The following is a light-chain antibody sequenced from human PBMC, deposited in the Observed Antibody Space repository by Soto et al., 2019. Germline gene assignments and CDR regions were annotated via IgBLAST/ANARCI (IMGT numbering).Light chain of an antibody. CDR2: GAS. CDR1: QAISNY. CDR3: QKYNSAPRT. J-gene: IGKJ4*01. V-gene: IGKV1-27*01. Sequence: DIPMTQSPSSLSASVGDRVTITCRASQAISNYLAWYQQKPGRVPRLLISGASTLQSGVPSRFSGSGSGTDFTLTISGLQPEDVATYYCQKYNSAPRTFGGGTKVEIK.